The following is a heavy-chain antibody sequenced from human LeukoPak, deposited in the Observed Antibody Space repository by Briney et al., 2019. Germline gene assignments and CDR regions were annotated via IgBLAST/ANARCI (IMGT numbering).Heavy chain of an antibody. D-gene: IGHD6-19*01. V-gene: IGHV4-39*07. CDR2: IYYSGST. CDR3: ARTGAVAGTFSYYYYYMDV. Sequence: SETLSLTCTVSGGSISSSSYYWGWIRQPPGKGLEWIGSIYYSGSTYYNPSLKSRVTISVDTSKNQFSLKLSSVTAADTAVYYCARTGAVAGTFSYYYYYMDVWGKGTTVTVSS. CDR1: GGSISSSSYY. J-gene: IGHJ6*03.